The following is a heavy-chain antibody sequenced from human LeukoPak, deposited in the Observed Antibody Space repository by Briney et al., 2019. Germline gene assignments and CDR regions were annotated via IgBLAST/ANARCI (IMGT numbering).Heavy chain of an antibody. Sequence: SETLSLTCTVSGGSISSYYWSWFRQPPGKGLEWIGYIYYSGSTNYNPSLKSRVTISVDTSKNQFSLKLNSVTAADTAVYFCAREPRYSDWGAFDIWGQGTMVTVSS. D-gene: IGHD5-18*01. V-gene: IGHV4-4*08. J-gene: IGHJ3*02. CDR3: AREPRYSDWGAFDI. CDR2: IYYSGST. CDR1: GGSISSYY.